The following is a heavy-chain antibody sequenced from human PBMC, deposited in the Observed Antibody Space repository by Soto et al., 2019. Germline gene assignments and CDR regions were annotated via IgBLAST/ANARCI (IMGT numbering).Heavy chain of an antibody. CDR2: INHSGST. CDR3: ERGNQPSYYYYGMDV. V-gene: IGHV4-34*01. Sequence: SETLSLTCAVYGGSFSGYYWSWIRQPPGKGLEWIGEINHSGSTNYNPSLKSRATISVDTSKNQFSLKLSSVTAADTAVYYCERGNQPSYYYYGMDVWGQGTTVTVSS. J-gene: IGHJ6*02. CDR1: GGSFSGYY.